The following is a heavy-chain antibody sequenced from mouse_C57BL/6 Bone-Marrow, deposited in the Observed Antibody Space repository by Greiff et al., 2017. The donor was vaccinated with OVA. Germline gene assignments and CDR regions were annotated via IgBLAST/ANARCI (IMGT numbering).Heavy chain of an antibody. CDR1: GYTFTEYT. CDR3: ARHETVLRWFAY. J-gene: IGHJ3*01. Sequence: VKLMESGAELVKPGASVKLSCKASGYTFTEYTIHWVKQRSGQGLEWIGWFYPGSGSIKYNEKFKDKATLTADKSSSTVYMELSRLTSEDSAVYFCARHETVLRWFAYWGQGTLVTVSA. D-gene: IGHD1-1*01. CDR2: FYPGSGSI. V-gene: IGHV1-62-2*01.